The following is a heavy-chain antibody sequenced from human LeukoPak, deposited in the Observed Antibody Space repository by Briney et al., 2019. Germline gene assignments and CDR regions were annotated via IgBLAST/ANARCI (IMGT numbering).Heavy chain of an antibody. Sequence: GGSLRLSCAASGFTFSSYGMHWVRQAPGKGLEWVAVISYDGSNKYYADSVKGRFTISRDNSKNTLYLQMNSLRAEDTAVYYCARGDSSGYPYYFDYWGQGTLVTVSS. CDR1: GFTFSSYG. V-gene: IGHV3-30*03. D-gene: IGHD3-22*01. CDR3: ARGDSSGYPYYFDY. J-gene: IGHJ4*02. CDR2: ISYDGSNK.